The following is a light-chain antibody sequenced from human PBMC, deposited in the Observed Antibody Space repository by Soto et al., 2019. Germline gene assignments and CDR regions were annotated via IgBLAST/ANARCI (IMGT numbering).Light chain of an antibody. V-gene: IGKV3-20*01. CDR2: GAS. CDR3: QQYGSSLIT. J-gene: IGKJ5*01. Sequence: EIVCTQSPATLSLSPGERATLSCRSSQSVGSIYLAWYQQKPGQAPRLLIYGASSRATGIPDRFSGSGSGTDFTLTISRLEPEDFAVYYCQQYGSSLITFGQGTRLEIK. CDR1: QSVGSIY.